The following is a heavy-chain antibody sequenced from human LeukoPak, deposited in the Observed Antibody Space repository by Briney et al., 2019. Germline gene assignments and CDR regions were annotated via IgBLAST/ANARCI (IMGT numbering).Heavy chain of an antibody. J-gene: IGHJ4*02. Sequence: PGGSLRLSCAPSAFTLSRYGMHWVRQAPGKGLEWVAVISYDGSNKGYADSVKGRFTLSRDNSKNTLYLHMNSLRAEDTAVYYCTKVWYHDSGGYYSLDYFDFWGQGTLVTVSS. CDR3: TKVWYHDSGGYYSLDYFDF. D-gene: IGHD3-22*01. V-gene: IGHV3-30*18. CDR1: AFTLSRYG. CDR2: ISYDGSNK.